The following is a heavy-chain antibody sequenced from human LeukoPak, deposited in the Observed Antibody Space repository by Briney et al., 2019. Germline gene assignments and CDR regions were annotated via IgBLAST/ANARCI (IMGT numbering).Heavy chain of an antibody. J-gene: IGHJ6*03. CDR2: IYTSEST. CDR3: ARGWPDYYYYMDV. CDR1: SGSINSGSYY. Sequence: SETLSLTCTVSSGSINSGSYYWNWLRQPAGKGLEWIGRIYTSESTNYNPSLKSRITMSVDTSKNQFSLKLSSVTAADTAVYYCARGWPDYYYYMDVWGKGTTVTISS. V-gene: IGHV4-61*02.